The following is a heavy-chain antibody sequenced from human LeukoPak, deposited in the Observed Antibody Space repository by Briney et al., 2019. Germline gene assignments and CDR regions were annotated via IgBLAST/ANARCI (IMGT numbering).Heavy chain of an antibody. Sequence: GGSLRLSCAASGISVSAHYMNWARQAPGKGLEWVSVIYTGGDTYYAGSVKGRFTISRDSSKNTFYLQMNNLRVEDSAVYYCVTHDWFNPWGQGALVTVSS. CDR2: IYTGGDT. CDR1: GISVSAHY. J-gene: IGHJ5*02. CDR3: VTHDWFNP. V-gene: IGHV3-53*01.